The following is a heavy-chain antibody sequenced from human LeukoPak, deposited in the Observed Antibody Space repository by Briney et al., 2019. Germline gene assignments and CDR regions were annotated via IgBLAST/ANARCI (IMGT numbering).Heavy chain of an antibody. CDR3: ARVVVVAATRHYYMNV. CDR1: GGSISSYY. J-gene: IGHJ6*03. D-gene: IGHD2-15*01. CDR2: IYYSGST. V-gene: IGHV4-59*01. Sequence: SETLSLTCTVSGGSISSYYWSWIRQPPGKGLEWIGYIYYSGSTNYNPSLKSRVTISVDTSKNQFSLKLSSVTAADTAVYYCARVVVVAATRHYYMNVWGKGTTVTVSS.